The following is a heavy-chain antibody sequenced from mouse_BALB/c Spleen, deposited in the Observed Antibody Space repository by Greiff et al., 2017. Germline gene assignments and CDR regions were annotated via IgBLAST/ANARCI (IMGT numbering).Heavy chain of an antibody. D-gene: IGHD2-14*01. CDR1: GYAFTNYL. Sequence: QVQLQQSGAELVRPGTSVKVSCKASGYAFTNYLIEWVKQRPGQGLEWIGVINPGSGGTNYNEKFKSKATLTVDTSSSTAYMQLSSLASEDSALYYCARSPYDDYFDYWGQGTTLTVSS. CDR3: ARSPYDDYFDY. V-gene: IGHV1-54*01. CDR2: INPGSGGT. J-gene: IGHJ2*01.